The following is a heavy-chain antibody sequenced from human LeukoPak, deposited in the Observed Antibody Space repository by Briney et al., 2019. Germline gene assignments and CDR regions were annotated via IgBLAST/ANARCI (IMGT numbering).Heavy chain of an antibody. D-gene: IGHD5-12*01. Sequence: ASVKVSCKASGYTISDYFMHWVRQAPGQGLEWMGWINPNTNGINYAQKFQGRVIMTGDTSINTAYMELRSLTSDDTAIYYCASARYSGHEPFDFWGQGTLVTVST. CDR3: ASARYSGHEPFDF. CDR1: GYTISDYF. V-gene: IGHV1-2*02. CDR2: INPNTNGI. J-gene: IGHJ4*02.